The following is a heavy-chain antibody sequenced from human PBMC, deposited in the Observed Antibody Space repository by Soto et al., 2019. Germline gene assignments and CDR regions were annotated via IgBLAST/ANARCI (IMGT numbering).Heavy chain of an antibody. CDR1: GGSISSYY. Sequence: SETLSLTCTVSGGSISSYYWSWIRQPPGKGLEWIGYIYYSGSTNYNPSLKSRVTISVDTSKNQFSLKLSSVTAADTAVYYCARDRTGLNAFDIWGQGTMVTVSS. D-gene: IGHD3-9*01. CDR3: ARDRTGLNAFDI. V-gene: IGHV4-59*01. CDR2: IYYSGST. J-gene: IGHJ3*02.